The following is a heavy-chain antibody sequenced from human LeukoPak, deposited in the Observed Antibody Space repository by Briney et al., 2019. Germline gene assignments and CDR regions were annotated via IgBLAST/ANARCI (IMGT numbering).Heavy chain of an antibody. Sequence: PGGSLRLSCAASGFTFSSYDMHWVRQATGKGLECVSAIGTAGDTYYPGSVKGRFTISRENAKNSLYLQMNSLRAGDTAVYYCAREGSGSYYDAFDIWGQGTMVTVSS. CDR1: GFTFSSYD. D-gene: IGHD1-26*01. V-gene: IGHV3-13*04. CDR2: IGTAGDT. CDR3: AREGSGSYYDAFDI. J-gene: IGHJ3*02.